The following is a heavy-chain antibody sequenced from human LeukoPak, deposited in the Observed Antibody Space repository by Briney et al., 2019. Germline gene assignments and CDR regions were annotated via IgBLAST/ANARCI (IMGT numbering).Heavy chain of an antibody. CDR1: GFTFSSYS. CDR3: ARPRYYDSSGTFQH. CDR2: ISSSSSYI. V-gene: IGHV3-21*01. D-gene: IGHD3-22*01. Sequence: GGSLRLSCAASGFTFSSYSMNWVHQAPGKGLEWVSSISSSSSYIYYANSVKGRFTISRDNAKNSLYLQMNSLRAEDTAVYYCARPRYYDSSGTFQHWGQGTLVTVSS. J-gene: IGHJ1*01.